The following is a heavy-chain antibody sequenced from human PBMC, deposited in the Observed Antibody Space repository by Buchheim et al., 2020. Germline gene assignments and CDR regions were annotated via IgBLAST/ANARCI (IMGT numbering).Heavy chain of an antibody. CDR1: GFTFSSYE. CDR2: ISSSGSTI. CDR3: ARGYSSSSFYYYGMDV. D-gene: IGHD6-6*01. J-gene: IGHJ6*02. V-gene: IGHV3-48*03. Sequence: EVQLVESGGGLVQPGGSLRLSCAASGFTFSSYEMNWVRQAPGKGLEWVSYISSSGSTIYYADSVKGRFTISRDKAKNSLYLQMNSLRAEDTAVYYCARGYSSSSFYYYGMDVWGQGTT.